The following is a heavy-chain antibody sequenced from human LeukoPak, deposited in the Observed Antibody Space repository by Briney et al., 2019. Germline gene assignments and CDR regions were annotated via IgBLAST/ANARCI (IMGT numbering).Heavy chain of an antibody. CDR2: ISGSGGST. CDR1: GFTFSSYA. D-gene: IGHD3-9*01. Sequence: PGGSLRLSCAASGFTFSSYAMSWVRQAPGKGLEWVSAISGSGGSTYYADSVKGRFTISRDNSKNTLYLQMNSLRAEDTAVYYCATRPYYDILTGLDYWGQGTLVTVSS. V-gene: IGHV3-23*01. CDR3: ATRPYYDILTGLDY. J-gene: IGHJ4*02.